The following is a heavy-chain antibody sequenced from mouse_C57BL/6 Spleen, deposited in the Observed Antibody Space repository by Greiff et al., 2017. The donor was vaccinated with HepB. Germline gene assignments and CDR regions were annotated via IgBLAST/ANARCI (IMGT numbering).Heavy chain of an antibody. CDR2: ISYDGSN. D-gene: IGHD2-5*01. J-gene: IGHJ4*01. CDR1: GYSITSGYY. CDR3: ARAYYSNYGGAMDY. V-gene: IGHV3-6*01. Sequence: EVKLEESGPGLVKPSQSLSLTCSVTGYSITSGYYWNWIRQFPGNKLEWMGYISYDGSNNYNPSLKNRISITRDTSKNQFFLKLNSVTTEDTATYYCARAYYSNYGGAMDYWGQGTSVTVSS.